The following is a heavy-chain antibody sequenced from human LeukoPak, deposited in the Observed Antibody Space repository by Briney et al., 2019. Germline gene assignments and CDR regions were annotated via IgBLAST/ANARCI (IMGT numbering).Heavy chain of an antibody. D-gene: IGHD2-2*03. J-gene: IGHJ3*01. V-gene: IGHV4-59*01. Sequence: SETLSLTCTVSGGFISGYYWSWIRQSPGRGLEWLGYIYDSGSTKYNPSLKSRVTISVDASKNQISLKLTSMTAADTAVYYCARDGSGFDVWGQGTEVTVSS. CDR2: IYDSGST. CDR3: ARDGSGFDV. CDR1: GGFISGYY.